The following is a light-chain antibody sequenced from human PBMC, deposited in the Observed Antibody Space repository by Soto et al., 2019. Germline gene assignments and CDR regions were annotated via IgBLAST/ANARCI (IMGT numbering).Light chain of an antibody. V-gene: IGKV3-15*01. Sequence: EILMTQSPATLSVSPGERATLSCRASQSVSSNLAWYQQKPGQAPRLLIYGASTRATGIPARFSGSGSGKEFTLTISSLQPEDFAVSYCQQYNNWPPMITFGQGTRLEIK. CDR1: QSVSSN. CDR2: GAS. J-gene: IGKJ5*01. CDR3: QQYNNWPPMIT.